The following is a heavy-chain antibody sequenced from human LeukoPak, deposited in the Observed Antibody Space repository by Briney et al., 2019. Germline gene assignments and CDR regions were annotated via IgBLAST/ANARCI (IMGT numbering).Heavy chain of an antibody. CDR3: AAVVVSGTPYFDY. V-gene: IGHV4-59*03. CDR1: GGSISGYY. Sequence: KPSETLSLTCTVSGGSISGYYWSWIRQPPGKGLEWVGYIYYSGSTDYNPSLKSRVSISVDTSKNQFSLTLTSVTAADTAVYYCAAVVVSGTPYFDYWGQGTLVTVSS. J-gene: IGHJ4*02. D-gene: IGHD2-21*02. CDR2: IYYSGST.